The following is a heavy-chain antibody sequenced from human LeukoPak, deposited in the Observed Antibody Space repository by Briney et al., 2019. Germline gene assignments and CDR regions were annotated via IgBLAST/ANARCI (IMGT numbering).Heavy chain of an antibody. D-gene: IGHD5-12*01. CDR1: SGSISSSSYY. Sequence: PSETLSLTCTVSSGSISSSSYYWGWIRQPPGKGLEWIGSIYYSGSTYYNPSLKSRVTISVDTSKNQFSLKLSSVTAADTAVYYCARGGYTVDYWGQGTLVTVSS. CDR3: ARGGYTVDY. V-gene: IGHV4-39*01. J-gene: IGHJ4*02. CDR2: IYYSGST.